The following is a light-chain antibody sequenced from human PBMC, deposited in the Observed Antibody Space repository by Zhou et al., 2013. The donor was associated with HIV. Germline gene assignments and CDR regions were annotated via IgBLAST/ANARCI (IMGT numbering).Light chain of an antibody. J-gene: IGKJ3*01. V-gene: IGKV3-20*01. Sequence: DIVLTQSPGTLSLSPGERATLSCRTSQSISSNFLAWYQQKPGQAPRLLIYGTSNRATGIPDRFSGSGSGTDFTLTVNRLDPEDFAFYYCQQYGGSFTFGPGTKVDI. CDR1: QSISSNF. CDR2: GTS. CDR3: QQYGGSFT.